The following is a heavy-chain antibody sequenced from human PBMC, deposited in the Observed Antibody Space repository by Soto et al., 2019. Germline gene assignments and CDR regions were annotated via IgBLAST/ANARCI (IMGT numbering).Heavy chain of an antibody. CDR3: AIVDACGNCRYDFDN. J-gene: IGHJ4*01. D-gene: IGHD1-7*01. CDR2: ISSDGVTT. V-gene: IGHV3-30-3*01. CDR1: GFIFSRYS. Sequence: GGSLRLSCAASGFIFSRYSINWVRQAPGRGRQWVAIISSDGVTTSYADSVKGRFTISIDNSRTTLYLHMNNLRGDDTAVYFCAIVDACGNCRYDFDNWGQGVMVTVSS.